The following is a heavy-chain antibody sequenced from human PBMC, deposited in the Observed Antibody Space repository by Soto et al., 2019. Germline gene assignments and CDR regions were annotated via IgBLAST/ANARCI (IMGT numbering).Heavy chain of an antibody. CDR3: ARGYQEGIIVVPADSGY. Sequence: EVQLVESGGGLVKPGGSLRLSCAASGFTFRTYSMNWVRQAPGKGLEWVSSISETSRYIYYADSVKGRFTISRDNAKNSLYLLMNGLRAEDTAVYYCARGYQEGIIVVPADSGYWGQGTLVTVSS. CDR2: ISETSRYI. J-gene: IGHJ4*02. D-gene: IGHD2-2*01. V-gene: IGHV3-21*02. CDR1: GFTFRTYS.